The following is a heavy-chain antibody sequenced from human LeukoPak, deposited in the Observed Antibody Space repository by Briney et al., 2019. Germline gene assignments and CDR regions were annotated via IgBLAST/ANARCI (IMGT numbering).Heavy chain of an antibody. J-gene: IGHJ4*02. CDR1: GFTFSSYW. CDR2: IKQDGSEK. CDR3: ASRYSSGWYRGYYFDY. D-gene: IGHD6-19*01. Sequence: GGSLRLSCAASGFTFSSYWMSWVRQAPGQGLEWVANIKQDGSEKYYVDSVKGRFTISRDNAKNSLYLQMNSLRAEDTAVYYCASRYSSGWYRGYYFDYWGQGTLVTVSS. V-gene: IGHV3-7*05.